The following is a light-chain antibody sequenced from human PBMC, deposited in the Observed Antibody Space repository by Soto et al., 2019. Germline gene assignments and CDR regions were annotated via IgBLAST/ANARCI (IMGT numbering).Light chain of an antibody. V-gene: IGLV1-40*01. CDR3: QSYDSSLSGVV. Sequence: QPPSVSGAPGQRVTISCTGSSSNIGAGYDVHWYQRLPGTAPKLLIYSNNNRPSGVPDRFSGSKSGTSASLAITGLQAEDEADYYCQSYDSSLSGVVFGGGTKLTVL. J-gene: IGLJ2*01. CDR1: SSNIGAGYD. CDR2: SNN.